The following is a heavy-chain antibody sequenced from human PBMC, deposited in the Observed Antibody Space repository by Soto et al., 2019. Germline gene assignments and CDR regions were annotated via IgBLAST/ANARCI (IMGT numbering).Heavy chain of an antibody. CDR3: AHRLGGIGVAGTFDY. CDR1: GFSLSTSGVG. D-gene: IGHD6-19*01. J-gene: IGHJ4*02. V-gene: IGHV2-5*02. CDR2: IYWDDDK. Sequence: QITLKESGPTLVKPTQTLTLTCTFSGFSLSTSGVGVGWIRQPPGKALEWLALIYWDDDKRYSPSLKSRLTITMDTSKNQVVLTMTNMDPVDTATYYCAHRLGGIGVAGTFDYWGQGTLVTVSS.